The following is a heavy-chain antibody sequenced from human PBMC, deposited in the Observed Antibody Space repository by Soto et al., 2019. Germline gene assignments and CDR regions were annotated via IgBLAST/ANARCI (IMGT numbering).Heavy chain of an antibody. D-gene: IGHD3-3*01. Sequence: QVQLVESGGGVVQPGRALRLSCAASGFTFSNYGMHWVSQAPGKGLEWVAVISYDGSNKLYADSVKGRFTISRDNSKNTVYLQMNSLRAEDSAVYYCAKSDFNYFYLDVWGKGTTVTVSS. CDR2: ISYDGSNK. J-gene: IGHJ6*03. CDR3: AKSDFNYFYLDV. V-gene: IGHV3-30*18. CDR1: GFTFSNYG.